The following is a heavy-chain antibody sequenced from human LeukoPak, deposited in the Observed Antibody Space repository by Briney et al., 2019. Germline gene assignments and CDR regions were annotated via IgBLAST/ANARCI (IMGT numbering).Heavy chain of an antibody. J-gene: IGHJ5*02. Sequence: GGSLRLSCAASGFTFSSYAMSWVRQAPGKGLEWVSGISGSGDNTYYADSVKGRFTISRDNSKNTLYLQMNSLRAEDTAVYYCAKGERELLLSVWFDPWGQGTLVTVSS. D-gene: IGHD1-26*01. CDR2: ISGSGDNT. V-gene: IGHV3-23*01. CDR1: GFTFSSYA. CDR3: AKGERELLLSVWFDP.